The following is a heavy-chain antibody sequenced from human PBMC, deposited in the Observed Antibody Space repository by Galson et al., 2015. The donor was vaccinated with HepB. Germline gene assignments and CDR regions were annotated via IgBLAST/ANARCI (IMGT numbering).Heavy chain of an antibody. CDR3: ARDKTIFGVVSGSFDY. CDR1: GFTFSSYS. CDR2: ISSSSSTI. Sequence: SLRLSCAASGFTFSSYSMNWVRQAPGKGLEWVSYISSSSSTIYYADSVKGRFTISRDNAKNSLYLQMNSLRAGDTAVYYCARDKTIFGVVSGSFDYWGQGTLVTVSS. D-gene: IGHD3-3*01. V-gene: IGHV3-48*01. J-gene: IGHJ4*02.